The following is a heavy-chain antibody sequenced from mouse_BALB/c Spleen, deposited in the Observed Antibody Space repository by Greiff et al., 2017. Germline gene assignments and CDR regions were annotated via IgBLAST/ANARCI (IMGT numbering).Heavy chain of an antibody. CDR1: GYSITSGYY. D-gene: IGHD2-4*01. CDR3: AREMITTPFAY. CDR2: ISYDGSN. J-gene: IGHJ3*01. Sequence: DVKLQESGPGLVKPSQSLSLTCSVTGYSITSGYYWNWIRQFPGNKLEWMGYISYDGSNNYNPSLKNRISITRDTSKNQFFLKLNSVTTEDTATYYCAREMITTPFAYWGQGTLVTVSA. V-gene: IGHV3-6*02.